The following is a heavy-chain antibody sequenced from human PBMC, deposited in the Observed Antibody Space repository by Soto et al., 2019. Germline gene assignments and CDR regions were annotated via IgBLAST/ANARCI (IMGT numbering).Heavy chain of an antibody. CDR1: GGTFSSYA. Sequence: SVKVSCKAPGGTFSSYAISWVRQAPGQGLEWMGGIIPIFGTANYAQKFQGRVTITADKSTSTAYMELSSLRSEDTAVYYCATLTIAVAGIGMDVWGQGTTVTVSS. CDR2: IIPIFGTA. J-gene: IGHJ6*02. CDR3: ATLTIAVAGIGMDV. D-gene: IGHD6-19*01. V-gene: IGHV1-69*06.